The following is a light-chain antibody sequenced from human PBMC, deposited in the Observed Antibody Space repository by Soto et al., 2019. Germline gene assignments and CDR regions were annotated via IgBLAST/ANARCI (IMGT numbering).Light chain of an antibody. Sequence: DIVMTQSPLSLPVTPGEPASISCRSSQSLLHSNGYNYLDWYLQKPGQSPQLLIYLDSNRASGVPDRFSGSVSGTDFTLKISRVEAEDVGVYYCMQALQTPYTFGQGTKLEIK. CDR3: MQALQTPYT. V-gene: IGKV2-28*01. CDR2: LDS. J-gene: IGKJ2*01. CDR1: QSLLHSNGYNY.